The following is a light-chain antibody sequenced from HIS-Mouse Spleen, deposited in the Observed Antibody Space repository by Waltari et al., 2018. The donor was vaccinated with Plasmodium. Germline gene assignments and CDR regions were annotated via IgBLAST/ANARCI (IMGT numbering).Light chain of an antibody. Sequence: QSALTQPPSVSASPAQSVTSSCTGTSTAVGGYNYVSWYQQHPGKAPKLMIYDVSKRPSGVPDRFSGSKSGNTASLTISGLQAEDEADYYCCSYAGSYTFVFGTGTKVTVL. J-gene: IGLJ1*01. CDR1: STAVGGYNY. CDR2: DVS. V-gene: IGLV2-11*01. CDR3: CSYAGSYTFV.